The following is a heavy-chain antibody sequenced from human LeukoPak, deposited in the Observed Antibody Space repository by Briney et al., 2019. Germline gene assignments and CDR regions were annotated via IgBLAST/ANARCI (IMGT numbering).Heavy chain of an antibody. J-gene: IGHJ5*02. CDR1: GCTFSRYT. V-gene: IGHV3-21*01. Sequence: GGFLRLSCAASGCTFSRYTTNWVRQVPGKGLEWVSSISGTSSYRYYAESVKGRFSISRDDATNSVYLQMNSLRVEDSAVYSCARDASPYDSINWFDPWGQGTLVTVSS. CDR2: ISGTSSYR. CDR3: ARDASPYDSINWFDP. D-gene: IGHD3-3*01.